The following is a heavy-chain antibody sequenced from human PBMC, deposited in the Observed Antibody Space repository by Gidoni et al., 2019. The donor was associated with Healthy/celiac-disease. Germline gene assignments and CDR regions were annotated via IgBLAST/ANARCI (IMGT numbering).Heavy chain of an antibody. CDR1: GHTFTGHY. CDR3: ARDATYYYGSGSTSGGMDV. D-gene: IGHD3-10*01. Sequence: QVQLVQSGAEVQKPGASVKVSCKASGHTFTGHYMHWVLQAPGQGLEWMGWINPNSGGTNYAQKLKGWVTRTRDTSISTAYMELSRLRSDDTAVYYCARDATYYYGSGSTSGGMDVWGQGTTVTVSS. V-gene: IGHV1-2*04. J-gene: IGHJ6*02. CDR2: INPNSGGT.